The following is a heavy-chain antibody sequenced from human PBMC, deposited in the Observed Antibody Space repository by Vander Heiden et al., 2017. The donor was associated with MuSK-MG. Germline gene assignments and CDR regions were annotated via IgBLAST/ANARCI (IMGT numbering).Heavy chain of an antibody. D-gene: IGHD3-10*01. CDR2: IRSKAYGGTT. CDR3: TRERGYYGSGTSPVDY. J-gene: IGHJ4*02. Sequence: EVQLVESGGGLVKPGRSLRLSCTASGFTFGDYAMSWFRQAPGKGLEWVGFIRSKAYGGTTEYAASVKGRFTISRDDSKSIAYLQMNSLKTEDTAVYYCTRERGYYGSGTSPVDYWGQGTLVTVSS. V-gene: IGHV3-49*05. CDR1: GFTFGDYA.